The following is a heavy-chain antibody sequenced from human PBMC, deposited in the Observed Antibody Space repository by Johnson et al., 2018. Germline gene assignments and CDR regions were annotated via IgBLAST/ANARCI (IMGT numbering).Heavy chain of an antibody. CDR1: GFIFLSYT. V-gene: IGHV3-23*04. CDR3: AKGPSGNSIRGEYFHQ. J-gene: IGHJ1*01. CDR2: ISGSGGSP. D-gene: IGHD4-23*01. Sequence: EVQLVESGGGLVQPGGSLRLSCSASGFIFLSYTMSWVRQAPGKGLEWVSSISGSGGSPYYADSVKGRFSISRDNSKTTLYLQINRLRADDTGVYYRAKGPSGNSIRGEYFHQWGQGTLVTVSS.